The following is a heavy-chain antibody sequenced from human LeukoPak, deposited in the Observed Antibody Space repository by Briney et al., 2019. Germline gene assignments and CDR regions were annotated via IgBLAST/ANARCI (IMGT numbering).Heavy chain of an antibody. CDR1: GYSFTSYW. CDR3: VQCGGDCYTSSH. D-gene: IGHD2-21*02. CDR2: IYPGDSNT. V-gene: IGHV5-51*01. J-gene: IGHJ4*02. Sequence: GESLKISCESSGYSFTSYWIGWVRQMPGKGLEWMGIIYPGDSNTRYSPSFQGQVTISADKSISTAYLQWSSLKASDSAMYYCVQCGGDCYTSSHWGQGTLVTASS.